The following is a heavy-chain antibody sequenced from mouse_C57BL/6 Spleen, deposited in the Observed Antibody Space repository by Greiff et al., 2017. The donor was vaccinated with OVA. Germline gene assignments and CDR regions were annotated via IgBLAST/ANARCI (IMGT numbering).Heavy chain of an antibody. J-gene: IGHJ2*01. CDR1: GFTFSDYG. CDR3: ARWAYYFDY. V-gene: IGHV5-17*01. Sequence: EVKLVESGGGLVKPGGSLKLSCAASGFTFSDYGMHWVRQAPEQGLEWVAYISSGSSTIYYADTVKGRFTISRDNAKNTLFLQMTSLRSEDTAMYYCARWAYYFDYWGQGTTLTVSS. CDR2: ISSGSSTI.